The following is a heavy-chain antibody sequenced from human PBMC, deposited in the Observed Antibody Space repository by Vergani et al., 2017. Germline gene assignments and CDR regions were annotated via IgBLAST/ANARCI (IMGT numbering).Heavy chain of an antibody. CDR3: ARGSSSWYGKFDY. CDR2: ISYDGSNK. D-gene: IGHD6-13*01. CDR1: GFTFSSYA. J-gene: IGHJ4*02. Sequence: QVQLVESGGGVVQPGRSLRLSCAASGFTFSSYAMHWVRQAPGKGLEWVAVISYDGSNKYYADSVKGRFTISRDNSKNTLYLQMNSLRAEDTAVYYCARGSSSWYGKFDYGGQGTLVTVSS. V-gene: IGHV3-30*04.